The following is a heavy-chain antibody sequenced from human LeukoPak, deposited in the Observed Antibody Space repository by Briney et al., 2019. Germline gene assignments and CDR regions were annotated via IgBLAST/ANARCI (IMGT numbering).Heavy chain of an antibody. J-gene: IGHJ4*02. D-gene: IGHD6-13*01. Sequence: ASVKVSCKASGYTFTSYGISWVRQAPGQGLEWMGWISAYNGNTNYAQKLQGRVTMTTDTSTSTAYMELRSLRSDDTAVYYCARDAARVEQQLVSDPVFDHWGQGTLVTVSS. CDR1: GYTFTSYG. CDR3: ARDAARVEQQLVSDPVFDH. CDR2: ISAYNGNT. V-gene: IGHV1-18*01.